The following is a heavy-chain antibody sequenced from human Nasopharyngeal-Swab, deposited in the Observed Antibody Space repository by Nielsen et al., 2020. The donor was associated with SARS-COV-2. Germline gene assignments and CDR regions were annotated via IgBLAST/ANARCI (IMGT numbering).Heavy chain of an antibody. J-gene: IGHJ1*01. CDR2: INPNSGGT. Sequence: ASVKVSCKASGYTFTGYYMHWVRQAPGQGLEWMGWINPNSGGTNYAQKFQGRVTMTRDTSISTAYMELSRLRSDDTAVYYCARWTRPGGSCYLEEYFQHWGQGTLVTVSS. CDR1: GYTFTGYY. V-gene: IGHV1-2*02. CDR3: ARWTRPGGSCYLEEYFQH. D-gene: IGHD3-10*01.